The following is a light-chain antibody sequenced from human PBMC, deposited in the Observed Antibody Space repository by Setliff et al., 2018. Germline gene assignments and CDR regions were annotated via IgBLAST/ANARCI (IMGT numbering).Light chain of an antibody. J-gene: IGLJ2*01. Sequence: QSALTQPASVSGSPGQSITISCTGTRRDVGGYDHVSWFQQYPGRAPKLIIHDVSKRPSGVPDRFSASKSGNTASLTISGLQAEDEADYHCCSYAGAYTVLFGGGTKVTVL. CDR3: CSYAGAYTVL. CDR2: DVS. V-gene: IGLV2-11*01. CDR1: RRDVGGYDH.